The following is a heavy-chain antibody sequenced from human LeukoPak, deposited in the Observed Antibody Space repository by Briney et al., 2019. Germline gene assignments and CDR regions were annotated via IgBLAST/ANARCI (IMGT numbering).Heavy chain of an antibody. V-gene: IGHV4-31*02. Sequence: LRLSCAASGFTFSDYYMSWIRQHPGKGLEWIGYIYYRGSTYYNPSLKSRVTISVDTSKNQFSLKLSSVTAADTAVYYCARANRKHDYGDYWGQGTLVTVSS. J-gene: IGHJ4*02. CDR3: ARANRKHDYGDY. CDR2: IYYRGST. CDR1: GFTFSDYY.